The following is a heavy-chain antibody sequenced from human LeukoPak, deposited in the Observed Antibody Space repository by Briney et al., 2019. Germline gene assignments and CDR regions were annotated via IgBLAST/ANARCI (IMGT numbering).Heavy chain of an antibody. J-gene: IGHJ5*02. CDR1: GESFSGYY. CDR3: ARGLQLVRHWFDP. V-gene: IGHV4-34*01. Sequence: SETLSLTCAVYGESFSGYYWSWIRQPPGKGLEWIGEINHSGSTNYSPSLKSRVTISVDTSKNQFSLKLSSVTAADTAVYYCARGLQLVRHWFDPWGQGTLVTVSS. CDR2: INHSGST. D-gene: IGHD6-13*01.